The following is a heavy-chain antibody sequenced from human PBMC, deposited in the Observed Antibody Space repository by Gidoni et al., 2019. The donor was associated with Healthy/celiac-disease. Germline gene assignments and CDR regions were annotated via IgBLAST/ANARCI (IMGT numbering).Heavy chain of an antibody. Sequence: QVQLQQWGAGLLKPSETLSLTCAVYGGSFSGYSWSWIRQPPGKGLEWIGEINHSGSTNYNPSLKSRVTISVDTSKNQFSLKLSSVTAADTAVYYCARGAMRRREYYDILTTPRHPPLDPWGQGTLVTVSS. CDR2: INHSGST. CDR1: GGSFSGYS. CDR3: ARGAMRRREYYDILTTPRHPPLDP. D-gene: IGHD3-9*01. V-gene: IGHV4-34*01. J-gene: IGHJ5*02.